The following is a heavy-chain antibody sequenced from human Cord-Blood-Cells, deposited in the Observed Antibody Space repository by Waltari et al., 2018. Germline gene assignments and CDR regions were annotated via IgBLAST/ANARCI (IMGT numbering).Heavy chain of an antibody. Sequence: RQAPGQGLEWMGWINPNSGGTNYAQKFQGRVTMTRDTSISTAYMELSRLRSDDTAVYYCARDRVITVAARDAFDIWGQGTMVTVSS. J-gene: IGHJ3*02. CDR2: INPNSGGT. CDR3: ARDRVITVAARDAFDI. V-gene: IGHV1-2*02. D-gene: IGHD6-6*01.